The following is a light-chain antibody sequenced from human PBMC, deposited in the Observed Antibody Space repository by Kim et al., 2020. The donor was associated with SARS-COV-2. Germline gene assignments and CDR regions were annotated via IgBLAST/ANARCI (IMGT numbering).Light chain of an antibody. CDR3: QESYSDSWT. Sequence: DIQMTQSPSSLSASVGDRVTITCRASQTISNYLSWYQQKPGKVPKLLIYDASSLHSGVPSRFSGSGSGTDFTLTISSLQPEDFATYYCQESYSDSWTFGQGTKVDIK. CDR1: QTISNY. CDR2: DAS. V-gene: IGKV1-39*01. J-gene: IGKJ1*01.